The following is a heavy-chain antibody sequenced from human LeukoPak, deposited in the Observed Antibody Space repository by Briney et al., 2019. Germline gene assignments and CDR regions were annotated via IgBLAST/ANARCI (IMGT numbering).Heavy chain of an antibody. V-gene: IGHV1-58*01. CDR1: GFTFTSSA. J-gene: IGHJ4*02. D-gene: IGHD5-12*01. Sequence: PGTSVKVSCKASGFTFTSSAVQWVRQARGQRLKWIGWIVVGSGNTNYAQKFQERVTITRDMSTSTAYMELSGLRSEDTAVYYCSALPDSGYDKYYFDYWGQGTLVTVSS. CDR3: SALPDSGYDKYYFDY. CDR2: IVVGSGNT.